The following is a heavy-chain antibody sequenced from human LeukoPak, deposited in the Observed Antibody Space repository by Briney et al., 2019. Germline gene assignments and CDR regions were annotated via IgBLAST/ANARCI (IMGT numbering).Heavy chain of an antibody. CDR2: ISGRGDST. CDR1: GFTFSSYA. D-gene: IGHD3-9*01. V-gene: IGHV3-23*01. Sequence: GGSLRLSCAASGFTFSSYAMSWVRQAPGKGLEWVSTISGRGDSTYYADSVKGRFTISRDNSKNTLYLQMNSLRAEDTAVYYCAKDLNVLRYFDARPNWFDPWGQGTLVTVSS. J-gene: IGHJ5*02. CDR3: AKDLNVLRYFDARPNWFDP.